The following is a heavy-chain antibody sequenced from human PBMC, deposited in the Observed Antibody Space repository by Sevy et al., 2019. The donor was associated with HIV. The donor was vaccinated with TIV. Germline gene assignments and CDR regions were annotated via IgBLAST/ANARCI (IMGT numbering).Heavy chain of an antibody. J-gene: IGHJ4*02. Sequence: SGPTLVKPTQTLTLTCSFSGFSFSTSGVGVGWIRQPPGDAPEWLALIYWDDDKRYSPSLKRRLTITKDTSKNQVVPTMPKMAPVDTATYYCAHRFFFFDTNAYYEGGFDYWGQGTLVTVSS. CDR3: AHRFFFFDTNAYYEGGFDY. CDR1: GFSFSTSGVG. CDR2: IYWDDDK. D-gene: IGHD3-22*01. V-gene: IGHV2-5*02.